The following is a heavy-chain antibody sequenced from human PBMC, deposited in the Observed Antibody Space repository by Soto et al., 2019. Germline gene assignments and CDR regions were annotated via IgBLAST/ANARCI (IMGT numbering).Heavy chain of an antibody. Sequence: SVKVSCKASGYTITVYYMHCLLQAPGQGLEWMGWINPNSGGTNYAQKFPGWVTMTRDTSISTAYMELSRLRSDDTAVYYCARGPRNFYYDFWSGYFQSYGMDVWGQGTTVTVSS. CDR2: INPNSGGT. CDR3: ARGPRNFYYDFWSGYFQSYGMDV. D-gene: IGHD3-3*01. CDR1: GYTITVYY. J-gene: IGHJ6*02. V-gene: IGHV1-2*04.